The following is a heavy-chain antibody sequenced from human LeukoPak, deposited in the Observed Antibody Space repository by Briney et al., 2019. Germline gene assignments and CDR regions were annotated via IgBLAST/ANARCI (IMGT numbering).Heavy chain of an antibody. CDR1: GGSISSSYYY. CDR3: ARGAYSSSSWWYFDL. V-gene: IGHV4-39*07. D-gene: IGHD6-6*01. J-gene: IGHJ2*01. Sequence: RTSETLSLTCTVSGGSISSSYYYWDWIRQPPGKGLEWIGSIYYSGSTNYNPSLMSRVTVSVDTSKSQFSLKLSSVTAADTAVYYCARGAYSSSSWWYFDLWGRGTRVTVSS. CDR2: IYYSGST.